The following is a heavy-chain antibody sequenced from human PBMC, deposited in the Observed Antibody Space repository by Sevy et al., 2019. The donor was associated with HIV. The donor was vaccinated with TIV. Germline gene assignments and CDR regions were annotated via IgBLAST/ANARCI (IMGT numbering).Heavy chain of an antibody. Sequence: ASVKVSCKTSGYTFIKHPLSWVRQAPGQGLEWMGCIRTYNGETKNAKKFQGRATMTTDTSTSTLYMELRSLRSDDPAVYCCAGDSDGSGRYYLDYFDSWGQGTLVTVSS. V-gene: IGHV1-18*01. D-gene: IGHD3-22*01. CDR2: IRTYNGET. J-gene: IGHJ4*02. CDR3: AGDSDGSGRYYLDYFDS. CDR1: GYTFIKHP.